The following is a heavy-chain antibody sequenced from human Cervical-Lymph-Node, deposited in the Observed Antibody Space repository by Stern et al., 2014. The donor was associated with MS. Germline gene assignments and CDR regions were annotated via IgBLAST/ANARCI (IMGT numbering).Heavy chain of an antibody. J-gene: IGHJ4*02. CDR2: ISSSAGTM. Sequence: VQLVESGGGLVNPGGSLRLSCAASGFTFSDYYMSWIRQAPGKGLEWVSYISSSAGTMYYADSVKGRFTVSRDSAKNSLYLQMNSLRAEDTAVYYCARYYDSSGYSYVQYFDYWGQGALVTVSS. V-gene: IGHV3-11*01. CDR3: ARYYDSSGYSYVQYFDY. D-gene: IGHD3-22*01. CDR1: GFTFSDYY.